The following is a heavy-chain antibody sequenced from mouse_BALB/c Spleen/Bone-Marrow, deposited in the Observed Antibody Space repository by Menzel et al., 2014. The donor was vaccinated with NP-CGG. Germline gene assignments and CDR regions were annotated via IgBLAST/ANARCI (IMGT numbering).Heavy chain of an antibody. CDR1: GFTFTDYY. J-gene: IGHJ1*01. CDR2: IRNKANGYTT. Sequence: EVKVVESGGGLVQPGGSLRLSCATSGFTFTDYYMSWVRQPPGKALEWLGFIRNKANGYTTDYSASVKGRLTISRDNSQSILYLQMNTLRAEDSAAYYCARDMCDGLRWYFDVWGAGTTVTVSS. CDR3: ARDMCDGLRWYFDV. V-gene: IGHV7-3*02. D-gene: IGHD2-3*01.